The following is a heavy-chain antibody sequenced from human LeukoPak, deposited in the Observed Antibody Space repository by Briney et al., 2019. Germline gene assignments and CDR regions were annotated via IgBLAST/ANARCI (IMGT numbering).Heavy chain of an antibody. D-gene: IGHD3-3*01. V-gene: IGHV4-4*07. J-gene: IGHJ5*02. Sequence: SETLSLTCTVSGGSISSYYWSWIRQPAGKGLEWIGRIYTSGSTNYNPSLKSRVTMSVDTSKNQFSLKLSSVTAADTAVYYCARASVLRFLEWQSHGWFDPWGQGTLVTVSS. CDR2: IYTSGST. CDR3: ARASVLRFLEWQSHGWFDP. CDR1: GGSISSYY.